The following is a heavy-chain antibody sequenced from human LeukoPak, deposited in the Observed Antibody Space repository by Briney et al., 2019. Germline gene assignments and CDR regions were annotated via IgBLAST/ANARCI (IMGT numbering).Heavy chain of an antibody. D-gene: IGHD4-11*01. Sequence: SETLSLTCTVSGGSVSSGSYYWSWIRQPPGKGLEWIGYIYYSGSTNYNPSLKSRVTISIDTSKNQFSLKLSSVTAADTAVYYCARYNSDYYGVDYWGQGTLVTVSS. V-gene: IGHV4-61*01. CDR3: ARYNSDYYGVDY. J-gene: IGHJ4*02. CDR2: IYYSGST. CDR1: GGSVSSGSYY.